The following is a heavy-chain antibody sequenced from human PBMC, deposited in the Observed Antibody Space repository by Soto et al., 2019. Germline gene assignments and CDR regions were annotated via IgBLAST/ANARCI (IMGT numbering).Heavy chain of an antibody. D-gene: IGHD1-7*01. Sequence: GGSLRLSCAASGFTFSSYAMSWVRQAPGKGLEWVSAISGSGGSTYYADSVKGRFTISRDNSKNTLYLQMNILRAEDTAVYYCAKDLSRPSPLELPDAFDIWGQGTMVTVSS. CDR3: AKDLSRPSPLELPDAFDI. J-gene: IGHJ3*02. V-gene: IGHV3-23*01. CDR2: ISGSGGST. CDR1: GFTFSSYA.